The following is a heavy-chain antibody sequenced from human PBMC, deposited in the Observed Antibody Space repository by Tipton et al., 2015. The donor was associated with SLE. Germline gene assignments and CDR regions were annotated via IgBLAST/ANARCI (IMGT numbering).Heavy chain of an antibody. CDR3: AKGGGVAGWFDP. Sequence: GSLRLSCAASGFTFSSYAMSWVRQAPGKGLEWVSVIYSGGSSTYYADSVKGRFTISRDNSKNTLYLQMNSLRAEDTAVYYCAKGGGVAGWFDPWGQGTLVTVSS. D-gene: IGHD6-19*01. CDR2: IYSGGSST. J-gene: IGHJ5*02. CDR1: GFTFSSYA. V-gene: IGHV3-23*03.